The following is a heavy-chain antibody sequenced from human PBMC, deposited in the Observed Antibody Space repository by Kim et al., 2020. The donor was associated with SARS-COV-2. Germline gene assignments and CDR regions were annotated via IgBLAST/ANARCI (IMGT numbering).Heavy chain of an antibody. J-gene: IGHJ4*02. CDR2: ISWNSGSI. Sequence: GGSRRLSCAASGFTFGDYAMHWVRQAPGKGLEGVSGISWNSGSIGYADSVKGRFTISRDNAKNSLYLQMNSLRAEDTALYYCAKDHKLLFLEWLSFGGYFDYWGQGTLVTVSS. V-gene: IGHV3-9*01. CDR3: AKDHKLLFLEWLSFGGYFDY. D-gene: IGHD3-3*01. CDR1: GFTFGDYA.